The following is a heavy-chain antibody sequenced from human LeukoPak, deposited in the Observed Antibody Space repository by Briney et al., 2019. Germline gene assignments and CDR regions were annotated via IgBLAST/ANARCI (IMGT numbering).Heavy chain of an antibody. J-gene: IGHJ6*04. V-gene: IGHV4-39*07. CDR3: ASERITIFGVVSMDV. Sequence: SSETLSLTCTVSGVSISSSSYYWGWIRQPPGKGLEWIGSIYYSGSTYYNPSLKSRVTISVDTSKNQFSLKLSSVTAADTAVYYCASERITIFGVVSMDVWGKGTTVTVSS. D-gene: IGHD3-3*01. CDR1: GVSISSSSYY. CDR2: IYYSGST.